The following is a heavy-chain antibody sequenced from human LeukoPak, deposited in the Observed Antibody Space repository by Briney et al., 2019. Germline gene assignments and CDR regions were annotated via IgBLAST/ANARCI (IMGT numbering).Heavy chain of an antibody. V-gene: IGHV4-59*01. J-gene: IGHJ4*02. CDR2: IHSSGNT. Sequence: PSETLSLTCTVSGGSISGGYWSWIRQPPGRGLEWIGYIHSSGNTNYNPALKSRVTISKDMSKNQFSLKLSSVTAADTAVYFCARIDSVGYPDFWGQGTLVSVSS. CDR1: GGSISGGY. CDR3: ARIDSVGYPDF. D-gene: IGHD3-22*01.